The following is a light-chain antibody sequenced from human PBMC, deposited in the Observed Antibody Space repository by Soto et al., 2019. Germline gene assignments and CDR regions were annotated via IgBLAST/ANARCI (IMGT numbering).Light chain of an antibody. CDR2: GAS. CDR1: QSVSSS. Sequence: EIVMTQSPATLSVSPGERATLSCRASQSVSSSLAWYQQKPGQAPRLLIYGASTRATGVPARFSGSGSGTDFTLTISSLQSEDFALYYCQQYNNWLWTFGQGTRVEIK. V-gene: IGKV3-15*01. CDR3: QQYNNWLWT. J-gene: IGKJ1*01.